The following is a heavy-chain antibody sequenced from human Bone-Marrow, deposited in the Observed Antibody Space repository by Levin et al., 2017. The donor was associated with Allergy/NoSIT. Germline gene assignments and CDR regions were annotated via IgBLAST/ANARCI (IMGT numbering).Heavy chain of an antibody. CDR2: IWYDGSNK. CDR3: ARDNFLGILVAVAGTAGVLDY. Sequence: GGSLRLSCAASGFTFSSYGMHWVRQAPGKGLEWVAVIWYDGSNKYYADSVKGRFTISRDNSKNTLYLQMNSLRAEDTAVYYCARDNFLGILVAVAGTAGVLDYWGQGTLVTVSS. J-gene: IGHJ4*02. CDR1: GFTFSSYG. V-gene: IGHV3-33*01. D-gene: IGHD6-19*01.